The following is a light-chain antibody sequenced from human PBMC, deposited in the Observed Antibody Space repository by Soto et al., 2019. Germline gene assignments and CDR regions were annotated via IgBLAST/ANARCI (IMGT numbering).Light chain of an antibody. Sequence: DIQMTQSPSTLSASVGDRVTITCRASQSLSTWLAWYQQKPGKAPKLLIYKASSLESGVPSRFSGSGSGTEFTLTISRLHPDDFATYYCQQYKSLYSFGQGTKLEIK. J-gene: IGKJ2*03. CDR3: QQYKSLYS. CDR1: QSLSTW. V-gene: IGKV1-5*03. CDR2: KAS.